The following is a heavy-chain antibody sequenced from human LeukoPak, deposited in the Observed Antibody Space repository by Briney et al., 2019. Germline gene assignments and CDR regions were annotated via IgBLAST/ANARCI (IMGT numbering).Heavy chain of an antibody. V-gene: IGHV3-48*01. CDR1: EFTFRSYS. D-gene: IGHD6-19*01. Sequence: GGSLRLSCAASEFTFRSYSMNWVRQAPGKGLEWVSYISSSSSTIFYADSVKGRFTISRDNAKNSLYLQTNSLRAEDTAVYYCARVVPSKWLPDYWGQGTLVTVSS. CDR3: ARVVPSKWLPDY. CDR2: ISSSSSTI. J-gene: IGHJ4*02.